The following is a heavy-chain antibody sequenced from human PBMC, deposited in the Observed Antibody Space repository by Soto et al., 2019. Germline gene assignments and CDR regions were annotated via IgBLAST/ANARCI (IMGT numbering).Heavy chain of an antibody. J-gene: IGHJ5*02. Sequence: ASVKVFCKASGGTFSSYAISWVRQAPGQGLEWMGGIIPIFGTANYAQKFQGRVTITADESTSTAYMELSSLRSEDTAVYYCARGTSRSGSSPSWFDPWGQGTLVTVSS. CDR1: GGTFSSYA. V-gene: IGHV1-69*13. CDR2: IIPIFGTA. CDR3: ARGTSRSGSSPSWFDP. D-gene: IGHD6-6*01.